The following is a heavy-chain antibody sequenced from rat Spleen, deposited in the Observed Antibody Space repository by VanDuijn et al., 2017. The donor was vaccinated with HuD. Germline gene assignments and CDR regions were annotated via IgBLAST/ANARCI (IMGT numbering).Heavy chain of an antibody. J-gene: IGHJ2*01. CDR1: GFTFSNYD. CDR2: ISYGDSSGHSGT. V-gene: IGHV5-29*01. D-gene: IGHD1-9*01. CDR3: ARRHYGYTDYFDY. Sequence: EVQLVESDGGLVQPGRSLKLSCAASGFTFSNYDMAWVRQAPTKGLEWIASISYGDSSGHSGTYYRDSVRGRFTISRDDVKSTLSLQMDSLRSEDTATYYCARRHYGYTDYFDYWGQGVMVTVSS.